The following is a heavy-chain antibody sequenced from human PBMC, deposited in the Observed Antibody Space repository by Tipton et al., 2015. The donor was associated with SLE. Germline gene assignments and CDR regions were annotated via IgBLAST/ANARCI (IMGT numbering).Heavy chain of an antibody. CDR2: INHSGST. CDR3: ARGLGTEVDY. V-gene: IGHV4-34*01. J-gene: IGHJ4*02. Sequence: TLSLTCAVYGGSFSGYYWSWIRQPPGKGLEWIGEINHSGSTNYNPSLKSRVTISVDTSKNQFSLKPSSVTAADTAVYYCARGLGTEVDYWGQGTLVTVSS. D-gene: IGHD2-21*02. CDR1: GGSFSGYY.